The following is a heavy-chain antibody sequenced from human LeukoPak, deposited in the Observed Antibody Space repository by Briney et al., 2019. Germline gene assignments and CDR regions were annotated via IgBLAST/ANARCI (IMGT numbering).Heavy chain of an antibody. CDR3: AREVDAAAAYNWFDP. V-gene: IGHV4-39*07. J-gene: IGHJ5*02. D-gene: IGHD2-2*01. CDR1: GGSISSGSYY. CDR2: IYYSGTT. Sequence: SSEALSLTCTASGGSISSGSYYWVWIRQPPGKGLEWLGTIYYSGTTYYNPSLKSRVTISVDTSKNQFSLRLSSVTAADTAVYYCAREVDAAAAYNWFDPWGQGTLVTVSS.